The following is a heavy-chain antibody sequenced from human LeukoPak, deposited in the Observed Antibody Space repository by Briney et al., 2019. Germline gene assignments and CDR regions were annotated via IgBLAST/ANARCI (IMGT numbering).Heavy chain of an antibody. Sequence: PSETLSLTCAVYGGSFSGYYWSWIRQPPGKGLEWIGEINHSGSTNYNPSLKSRVTISVDTSKNQFSLKLSSVTAADTAVYYCARRGYSRNWFDPWGQGTLVTVSS. CDR1: GGSFSGYY. J-gene: IGHJ5*02. D-gene: IGHD6-13*01. V-gene: IGHV4-34*01. CDR2: INHSGST. CDR3: ARRGYSRNWFDP.